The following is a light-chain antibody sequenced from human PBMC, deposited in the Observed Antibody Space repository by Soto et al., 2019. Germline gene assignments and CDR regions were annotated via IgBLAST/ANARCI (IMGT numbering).Light chain of an antibody. V-gene: IGKV1-9*01. CDR2: VAS. J-gene: IGKJ1*01. CDR3: QQSYNTLSWP. CDR1: QGISTY. Sequence: DVKLNLSPSVVSAYVGERVTITCRASQGISTYLAWYQQKPGRAPNLLIYVASTLQSGVPSRFSGSGSGTDFTLTISSLQPEDFATHYCQQSYNTLSWPFGQLTK.